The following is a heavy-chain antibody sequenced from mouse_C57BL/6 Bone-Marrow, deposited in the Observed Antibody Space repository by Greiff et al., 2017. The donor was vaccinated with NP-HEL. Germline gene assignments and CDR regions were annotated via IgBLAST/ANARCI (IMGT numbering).Heavy chain of an antibody. D-gene: IGHD3-1*01. CDR3: ASGRGYYAMDY. Sequence: VQLQQSGPELVKPGASVKISCKASGYAFSSSWMNWVKQRPGTGLEWIGRIYPGDGDTNYNGKFKGKATLTADKSSSTAYMQLSSLTSEDSAVYFCASGRGYYAMDYWGQGTSVTVSS. CDR2: IYPGDGDT. J-gene: IGHJ4*01. V-gene: IGHV1-82*01. CDR1: GYAFSSSW.